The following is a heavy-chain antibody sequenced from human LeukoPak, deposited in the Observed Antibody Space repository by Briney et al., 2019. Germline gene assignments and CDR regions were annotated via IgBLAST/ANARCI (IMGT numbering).Heavy chain of an antibody. CDR3: ARVVVVPAAANYFDY. V-gene: IGHV3-11*01. CDR2: ISSSGSTI. Sequence: GGSLTLSCPASAFTFSDYYMSWIRQAPGKVLEWVSYISSSGSTIFYADSVKGRFTIARDNAKNSLYLQMNSLRAEDTAVYYCARVVVVPAAANYFDYWGQGTLVTVSS. D-gene: IGHD2-2*01. J-gene: IGHJ4*02. CDR1: AFTFSDYY.